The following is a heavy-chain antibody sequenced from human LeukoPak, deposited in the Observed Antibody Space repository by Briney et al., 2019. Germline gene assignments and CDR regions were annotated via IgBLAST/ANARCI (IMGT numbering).Heavy chain of an antibody. J-gene: IGHJ5*02. CDR1: GGTFSSYA. CDR3: ARVVGYSSSSNWFDP. D-gene: IGHD6-13*01. CDR2: IIPIFGTA. V-gene: IGHV1-69*06. Sequence: SVKVSCKASGGTFSSYAISWVRQAPRHGLECMGGIIPIFGTANYAPKFQGRVTITADKSTSTAYMELSSLRSEDTAVYYCARVVGYSSSSNWFDPWGQGTLVTISS.